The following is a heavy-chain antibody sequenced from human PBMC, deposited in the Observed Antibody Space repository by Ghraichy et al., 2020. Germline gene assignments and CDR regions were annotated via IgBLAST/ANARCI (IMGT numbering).Heavy chain of an antibody. Sequence: SETLSLTCAVYGVSFTDHYWTWIRQSPGKGLEWIGEYNHIGGIKYNPSLSGRVSISLDTPNREVSLKVGPVSAADTAVYYCVTSRWYGIYPDYRGQGTLVTVSS. CDR1: GVSFTDHY. J-gene: IGHJ4*02. CDR2: YNHIGGI. CDR3: VTSRWYGIYPDY. V-gene: IGHV4-34*01. D-gene: IGHD1-14*01.